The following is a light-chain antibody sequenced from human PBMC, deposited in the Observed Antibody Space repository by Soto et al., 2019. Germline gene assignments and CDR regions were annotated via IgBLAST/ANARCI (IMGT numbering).Light chain of an antibody. Sequence: VLPLSPSSMSCSAGVRSTRSCGSSESVSYSHVAWYQVKAGLAPRLLIHDTSTRASGIPDRFSGSKSGTDFTLTIRGLEPEDAAMYYCQQYGSSPITFGQGTRLEI. CDR3: QQYGSSPIT. V-gene: IGKV3D-20*01. J-gene: IGKJ5*01. CDR1: ESVSYSH. CDR2: DTS.